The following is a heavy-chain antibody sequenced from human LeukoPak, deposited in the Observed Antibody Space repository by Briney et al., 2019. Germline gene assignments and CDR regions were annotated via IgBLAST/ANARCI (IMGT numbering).Heavy chain of an antibody. CDR3: ARGFGYGDPYGFDY. Sequence: GGSLRLSCVASGFTFGKYWMSWVRQAPGKGLEWVANIKLDGSEKNYVDSVKGRFTISRDNSKNTLYLQMNSLRAEDTAVYYCARGFGYGDPYGFDYWGQGTLVTVSS. CDR2: IKLDGSEK. CDR1: GFTFGKYW. D-gene: IGHD4-17*01. J-gene: IGHJ4*02. V-gene: IGHV3-7*03.